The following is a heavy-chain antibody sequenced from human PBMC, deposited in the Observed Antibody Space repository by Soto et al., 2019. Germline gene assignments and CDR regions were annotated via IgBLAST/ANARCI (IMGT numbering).Heavy chain of an antibody. Sequence: GGSLRLSCAASGFTFSSYAMHWVRQAPGKGLEWVAVISYDGSNKYYADSVKGRFTISRDNSKNTLYLQMNSLRAEDTAVYYCARDGSQLLYLNTYYYYGMDVWGQGPKVTVYS. CDR1: GFTFSSYA. D-gene: IGHD2-2*02. J-gene: IGHJ6*02. V-gene: IGHV3-30-3*01. CDR2: ISYDGSNK. CDR3: ARDGSQLLYLNTYYYYGMDV.